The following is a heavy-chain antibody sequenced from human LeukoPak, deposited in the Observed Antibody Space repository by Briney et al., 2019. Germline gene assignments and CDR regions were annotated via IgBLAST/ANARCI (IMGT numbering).Heavy chain of an antibody. CDR3: ARGGTFTYYDSSGYYRGIAPDAFDI. Sequence: GGSLRLSCTASGFTFSSYCMSWVRQAPGKGLEWVANIKQDGSEKYYADSVKGRFTISRDNSKNTLYLQMNSLRAEDTAVYYCARGGTFTYYDSSGYYRGIAPDAFDIWGQGTMVTVSS. CDR1: GFTFSSYC. D-gene: IGHD3-22*01. CDR2: IKQDGSEK. J-gene: IGHJ3*02. V-gene: IGHV3-7*01.